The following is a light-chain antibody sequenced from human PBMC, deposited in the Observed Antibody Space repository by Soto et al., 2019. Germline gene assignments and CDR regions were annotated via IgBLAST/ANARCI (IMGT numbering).Light chain of an antibody. Sequence: QSALTQPPSASGSPGQSVTISCTGTSSYVGGYDYVSWYQQHPGKAPKLMIYEVSKRPSGVPDRFSGSKSGNTASLTVSGLQAEDEADYYCSSYAGSNNFEVFGTGTKLTVL. J-gene: IGLJ1*01. CDR3: SSYAGSNNFEV. V-gene: IGLV2-8*01. CDR2: EVS. CDR1: SSYVGGYDY.